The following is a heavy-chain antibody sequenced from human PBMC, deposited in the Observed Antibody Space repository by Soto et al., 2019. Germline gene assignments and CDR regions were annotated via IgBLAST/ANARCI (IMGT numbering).Heavy chain of an antibody. V-gene: IGHV4-59*08. CDR1: GGSIGGHY. J-gene: IGHJ5*02. D-gene: IGHD2-2*01. Sequence: SATLSITSTVSGGSIGGHYWRCIRQPPGKGLEWIGYIYYSGSTNYNPSLKSRVTISVDTSKNQFSLKLSSVTAADTAVYYCARHHASWGQGTLVTVSS. CDR3: ARHHAS. CDR2: IYYSGST.